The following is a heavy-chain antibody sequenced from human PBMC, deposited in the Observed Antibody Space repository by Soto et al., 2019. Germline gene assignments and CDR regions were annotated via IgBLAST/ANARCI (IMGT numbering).Heavy chain of an antibody. J-gene: IGHJ4*02. Sequence: QVHLVESGGGVVQPGRSLRLSCVASGFTFSSYAMHWVRQAPGKGLEWMAVTSYDGNTPYYADSVKGRFTISRDNSKNTLYLQMNSLRAEDTAVYYCAKAGGCSGGTCYSDFDYWGRGTLVTVSS. CDR3: AKAGGCSGGTCYSDFDY. D-gene: IGHD2-15*01. CDR2: TSYDGNTP. V-gene: IGHV3-30*18. CDR1: GFTFSSYA.